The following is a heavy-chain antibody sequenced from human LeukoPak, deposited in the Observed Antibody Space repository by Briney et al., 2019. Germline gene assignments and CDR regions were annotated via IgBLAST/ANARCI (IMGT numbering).Heavy chain of an antibody. CDR2: ISSSSGST. D-gene: IGHD4-17*01. J-gene: IGHJ4*02. V-gene: IGHV3-48*01. CDR1: GFTFNTYS. CDR3: ARLGGVDY. Sequence: GGSLRLSCAASGFTFNTYSMNGVRQAPGKGLEWISYISSSSGSTYDADSVKGRFTISRDNAKNSLYLQMNSLRAEDTAVYYCARLGGVDYWGQGTLVTVSS.